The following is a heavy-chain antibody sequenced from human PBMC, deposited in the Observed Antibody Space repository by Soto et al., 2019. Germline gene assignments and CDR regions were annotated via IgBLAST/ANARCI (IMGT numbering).Heavy chain of an antibody. J-gene: IGHJ4*02. CDR2: ISYDGTH. D-gene: IGHD3-22*01. V-gene: IGHV3-30*03. Sequence: QVQLVESGGAVVQPGRSLRLSCAASGFTFSTAGMHWVRQAPGKGLEWVAAISYDGTHYSADSEKGRFTISRDNSKSTLYVQMNSQRVDDTAVYYCASASRGHNFDTSGYDYWGQGTLVTVSS. CDR1: GFTFSTAG. CDR3: ASASRGHNFDTSGYDY.